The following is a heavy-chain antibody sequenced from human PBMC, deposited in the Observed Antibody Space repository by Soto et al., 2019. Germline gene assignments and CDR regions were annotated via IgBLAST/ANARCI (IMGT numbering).Heavy chain of an antibody. V-gene: IGHV3-23*01. CDR3: ARVGQHLYSSGWA. D-gene: IGHD6-19*01. Sequence: PGGSLRLSCAASGFTFNIYVMSWVRQAPGKGLEWVSAISGNGSTTFYADSVKGRFTISRDNSGNTVYLQMNSLRAEDTALYNCARVGQHLYSSGWAWGQGTLVTVSS. CDR1: GFTFNIYV. J-gene: IGHJ5*02. CDR2: ISGNGSTT.